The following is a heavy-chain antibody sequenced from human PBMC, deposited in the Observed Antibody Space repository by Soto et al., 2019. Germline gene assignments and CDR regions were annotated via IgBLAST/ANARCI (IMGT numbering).Heavy chain of an antibody. Sequence: PSETLSLTCTVSGGSISSSSYYWGWIRQPPGKGLEWIGEINHSGSTNYNPSLKSRVTISVDTSKNQFSLKLSSVTAADTAVYYCATPRGAYYYGSGSYYGMDVWGQGTTVTVSS. CDR3: ATPRGAYYYGSGSYYGMDV. CDR2: INHSGST. J-gene: IGHJ6*02. D-gene: IGHD3-10*01. CDR1: GGSISSSSYY. V-gene: IGHV4-39*07.